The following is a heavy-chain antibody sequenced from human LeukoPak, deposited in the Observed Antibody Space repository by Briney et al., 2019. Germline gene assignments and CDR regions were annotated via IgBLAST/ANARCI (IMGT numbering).Heavy chain of an antibody. D-gene: IGHD1-20*01. Sequence: MPGGSLRLSCAASGFTFSSYGMHWVRQAPGQRLEWMGWINAGNGNTKYSQKFQGRVTITRDTSASTAYMELSSLRSEDTAVYYCAAEYNWNDVGFDPWGQGTLVTVSS. V-gene: IGHV1-3*01. CDR2: INAGNGNT. J-gene: IGHJ5*02. CDR1: GFTFSSYG. CDR3: AAEYNWNDVGFDP.